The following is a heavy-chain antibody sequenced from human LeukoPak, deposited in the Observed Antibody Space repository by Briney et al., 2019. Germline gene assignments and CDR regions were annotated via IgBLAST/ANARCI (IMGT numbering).Heavy chain of an antibody. Sequence: SETLSLTCTVSGGSIRSGGYFWSWIRQPPGKGLEWIGYIYYSGSTYYNPSLKSRVTISVDTSKNQFSLKLSSVTAADTAVYYCARGSTGSSHAFDIWGQGTMVTVSS. CDR3: ARGSTGSSHAFDI. CDR1: GGSIRSGGYF. CDR2: IYYSGST. J-gene: IGHJ3*02. V-gene: IGHV4-31*03. D-gene: IGHD1-26*01.